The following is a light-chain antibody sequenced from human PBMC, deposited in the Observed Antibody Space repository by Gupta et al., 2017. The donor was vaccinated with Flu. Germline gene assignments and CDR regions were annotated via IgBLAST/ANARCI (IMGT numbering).Light chain of an antibody. Sequence: EIMLTQSPATLSLSPGERATLSCRASQSISSHLSWYQQKPGQAPRLLIYHASNRATGIPDRFSGSGSGTDFTLTISSLEPEDFAIYYCQQRDNWPPGDTFGGGTKVEIK. V-gene: IGKV3-11*01. CDR1: QSISSH. CDR2: HAS. J-gene: IGKJ4*01. CDR3: QQRDNWPPGDT.